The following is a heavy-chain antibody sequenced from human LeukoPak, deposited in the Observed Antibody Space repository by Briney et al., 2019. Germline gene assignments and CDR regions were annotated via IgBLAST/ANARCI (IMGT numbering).Heavy chain of an antibody. J-gene: IGHJ5*02. CDR2: INHSGST. CDR3: ARAPHRWLQFAWFAP. Sequence: SETLSLTCAVYGGSFSGYYWSWIRQPPGKGLEWIGEINHSGSTNYNPSLKSRVTISVDTSKNQFSLKLSSVTAADTAVYYCARAPHRWLQFAWFAPWGQGTLVTVSS. CDR1: GGSFSGYY. V-gene: IGHV4-34*01. D-gene: IGHD5-24*01.